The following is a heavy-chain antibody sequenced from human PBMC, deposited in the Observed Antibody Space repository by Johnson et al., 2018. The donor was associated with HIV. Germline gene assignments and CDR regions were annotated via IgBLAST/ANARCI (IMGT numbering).Heavy chain of an antibody. CDR1: GFTFSSYG. Sequence: VQLVESGGGVVQPGRSLRLSCAASGFTFSSYGMHWVRQAPGKGLEWVAVIWYDGSNKYYAASVKGRFTISRDNSKNTLYLQMNSLRPEDTAVYYCAKHNGLDSSWPFDAFDIWGQGTRVTVSS. D-gene: IGHD6-13*01. J-gene: IGHJ3*02. CDR2: IWYDGSNK. CDR3: AKHNGLDSSWPFDAFDI. V-gene: IGHV3-33*06.